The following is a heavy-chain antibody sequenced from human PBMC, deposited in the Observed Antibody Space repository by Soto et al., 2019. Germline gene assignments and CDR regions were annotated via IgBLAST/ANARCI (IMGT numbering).Heavy chain of an antibody. Sequence: WGSLRLSCAASGFTFSSYAMSWVRQAPGKGLEWVSAISGSGGSTYYADSVKGRFTISRDNSKNTLYLQMNSLRAEDTAVYYCARGDYYDSSGPFSDAFDIWGQGTMVTVSS. V-gene: IGHV3-23*01. CDR1: GFTFSSYA. J-gene: IGHJ3*02. CDR2: ISGSGGST. CDR3: ARGDYYDSSGPFSDAFDI. D-gene: IGHD3-22*01.